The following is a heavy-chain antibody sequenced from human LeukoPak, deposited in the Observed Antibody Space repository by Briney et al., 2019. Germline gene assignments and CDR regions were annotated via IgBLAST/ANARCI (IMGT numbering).Heavy chain of an antibody. J-gene: IGHJ5*02. D-gene: IGHD3-16*01. V-gene: IGHV1-2*02. CDR2: INPNSGGT. CDR3: ARADRLHGGPYLIGP. CDR1: GYSFTDYY. Sequence: ASVRVSFKTSGYSFTDYYMHWVRQAPGQGLEWMGWINPNSGGTSSAQKFQGRVTMTRDTSITTVYMEVSWLTSDDTAIYYCARADRLHGGPYLIGPWGQGTLVTVSS.